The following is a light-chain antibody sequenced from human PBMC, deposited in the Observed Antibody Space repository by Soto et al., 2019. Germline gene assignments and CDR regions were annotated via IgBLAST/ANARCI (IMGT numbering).Light chain of an antibody. CDR1: SSDVGDYYV. V-gene: IGLV2-23*01. Sequence: QSALTQPASVSASPGQSITISCTGTSSDVGDYYVVSWYQQRPGKAPKLIIYEATKRPSGVSNRFSASKSGNTASLTISGLQAEDEAEYYCCSYAGSVVVFGGGTKLTVL. J-gene: IGLJ2*01. CDR2: EAT. CDR3: CSYAGSVVV.